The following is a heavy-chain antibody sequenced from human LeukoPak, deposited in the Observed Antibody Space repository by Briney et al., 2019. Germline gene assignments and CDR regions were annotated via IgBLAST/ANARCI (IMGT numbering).Heavy chain of an antibody. V-gene: IGHV3-23*01. J-gene: IGHJ4*02. Sequence: PGGSPRLSCAASGFTFSSYAMSWVRQAPGKGLEWVSAISGSGGSTYYADSVKGRFTISRDNSKNTLYLQMNSLRAEDTAVYYCAKVRYYDSSGYYFVPPDYWGQGTLVTVSS. D-gene: IGHD3-22*01. CDR2: ISGSGGST. CDR3: AKVRYYDSSGYYFVPPDY. CDR1: GFTFSSYA.